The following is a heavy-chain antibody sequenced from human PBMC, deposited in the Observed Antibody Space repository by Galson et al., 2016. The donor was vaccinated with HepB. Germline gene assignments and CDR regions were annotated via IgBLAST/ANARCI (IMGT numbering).Heavy chain of an antibody. CDR3: ARGHYYDSRGYYYLLDY. CDR1: GYTFTAYY. D-gene: IGHD3-22*01. CDR2: IDPNSGGT. J-gene: IGHJ4*02. V-gene: IGHV1-2*02. Sequence: SVKVSCKASGYTFTAYYIHWVRQAPGQGLEWMGWIDPNSGGTDYAQRFQGRVTMTRDTPISTAYMDLSRLRSDDTAVYYCARGHYYDSRGYYYLLDYWGQGTLVTISS.